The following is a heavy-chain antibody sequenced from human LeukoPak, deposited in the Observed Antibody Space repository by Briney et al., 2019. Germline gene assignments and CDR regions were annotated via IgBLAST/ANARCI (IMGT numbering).Heavy chain of an antibody. D-gene: IGHD3-16*01. CDR1: GLTFSTYW. CDR2: ISGSGGST. J-gene: IGHJ4*02. CDR3: AKDKRGVDY. Sequence: GGSLRLSCAASGLTFSTYWMHWVRQAPGKGLEWVSAISGSGGSTYYADSVKGRFTISRDNSKNTLYLQMNSLRAEDTAVYYCAKDKRGVDYWGQGTLVTVSS. V-gene: IGHV3-23*01.